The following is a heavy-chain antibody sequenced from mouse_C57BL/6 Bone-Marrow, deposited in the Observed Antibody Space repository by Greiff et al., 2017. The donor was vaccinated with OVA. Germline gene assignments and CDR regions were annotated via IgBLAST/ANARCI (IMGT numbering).Heavy chain of an antibody. CDR1: GFSFNTYA. V-gene: IGHV10-1*01. Sequence: EVQRVESGGGLVQPKGSLKLSCAASGFSFNTYAMNWVRQAPGKGLEWVARIRSKSNNYATYYADSVKDRFTISRDDSESMLYLQMNNLKTEDTAMYYCVRQGYYGSSYAMDYWGQGTSVTVSS. CDR2: IRSKSNNYAT. J-gene: IGHJ4*01. D-gene: IGHD1-1*01. CDR3: VRQGYYGSSYAMDY.